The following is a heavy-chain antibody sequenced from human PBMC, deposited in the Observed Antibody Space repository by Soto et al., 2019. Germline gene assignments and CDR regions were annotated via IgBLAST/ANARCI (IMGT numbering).Heavy chain of an antibody. Sequence: XGSLRLNCAASGFIFSRHGMHWVRQAPGKGLEWVAVISYDGSNQDYADSVKGRFSISRDNSKNTVYLQMNSLRVEDSAVYYCARDRSSTYYYYGMDLWGQGTTVTVSS. CDR3: ARDRSSTYYYYGMDL. D-gene: IGHD6-13*01. V-gene: IGHV3-30-3*01. J-gene: IGHJ6*02. CDR1: GFIFSRHG. CDR2: ISYDGSNQ.